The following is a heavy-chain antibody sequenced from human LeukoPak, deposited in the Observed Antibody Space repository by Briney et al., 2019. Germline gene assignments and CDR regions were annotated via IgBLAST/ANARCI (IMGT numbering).Heavy chain of an antibody. CDR1: GFTFSIYE. D-gene: IGHD3-22*01. J-gene: IGHJ4*02. CDR2: ISSSGSTI. CDR3: ARASYESIGYNNFFDF. Sequence: GGSLRLSCAASGFTFSIYEMNWVRQAPGKGLEWVSYISSSGSTIYYADSLKGRFTISRDNAKNSLYLQMNSLRAEDTGVYYCARASYESIGYNNFFDFWGQGTLVTVSS. V-gene: IGHV3-48*03.